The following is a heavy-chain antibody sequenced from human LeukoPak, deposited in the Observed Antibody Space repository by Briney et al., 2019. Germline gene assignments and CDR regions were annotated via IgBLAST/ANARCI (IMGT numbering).Heavy chain of an antibody. J-gene: IGHJ4*02. CDR1: GYTFTGYF. CDR3: ARDPTPGTVIYYFDY. CDR2: INPNSGGT. D-gene: IGHD2-21*01. Sequence: GASVKVSCKASGYTFTGYFMHWVRQAPGQGLEWIGWINPNSGGTKYAQKFQGRVTMTRDTSISTAYMELSSLRSDDTAVYYCARDPTPGTVIYYFDYWGQGTVVTVSS. V-gene: IGHV1-2*02.